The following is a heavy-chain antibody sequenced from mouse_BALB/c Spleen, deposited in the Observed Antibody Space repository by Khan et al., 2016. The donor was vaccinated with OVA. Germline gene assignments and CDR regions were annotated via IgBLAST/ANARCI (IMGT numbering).Heavy chain of an antibody. V-gene: IGHV1S81*02. Sequence: VQLQQSGAELVKPGASVKLSCKASGYTFTNYWVHWVKQRPGQGLEWIGEVYPGDGRANYNEKFKSKATLTVDKSSSTAFMQLSSLTSDDSAVYSCARNAYFGIYFDSWGQGTTLTVSS. CDR2: VYPGDGRA. J-gene: IGHJ2*01. CDR3: ARNAYFGIYFDS. CDR1: GYTFTNYW. D-gene: IGHD2-10*01.